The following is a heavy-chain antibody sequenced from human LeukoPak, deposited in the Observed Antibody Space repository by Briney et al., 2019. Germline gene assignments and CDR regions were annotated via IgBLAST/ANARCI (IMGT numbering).Heavy chain of an antibody. CDR2: ISYDGSNK. CDR1: GFTFSSYA. CDR3: ARGGYDSSGYFPGTFDY. V-gene: IGHV3-30*11. J-gene: IGHJ4*02. D-gene: IGHD3-22*01. Sequence: PGGSLRLSCAASGFTFSSYAMHWVRQAPGKGLEWVAVISYDGSNKYYADSVKGRFTISRDNSKNTLYLQMNSLRAEDTAVYYCARGGYDSSGYFPGTFDYWGQGTLVTVSS.